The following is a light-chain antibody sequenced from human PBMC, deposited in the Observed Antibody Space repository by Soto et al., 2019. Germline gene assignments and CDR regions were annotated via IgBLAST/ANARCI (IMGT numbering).Light chain of an antibody. J-gene: IGKJ1*01. CDR2: GAS. CDR1: QSVSSTY. V-gene: IGKV3-20*01. CDR3: QQYNNWLTWT. Sequence: EIVLTQSPGTLSLSPVERATLSCRASQSVSSTYLIWYQQKPGQAPRLLIYGASSRATGVPDRFSGGGSGTEFTLTISSLQSEDFAVYYCQQYNNWLTWTFGQGTKVDIK.